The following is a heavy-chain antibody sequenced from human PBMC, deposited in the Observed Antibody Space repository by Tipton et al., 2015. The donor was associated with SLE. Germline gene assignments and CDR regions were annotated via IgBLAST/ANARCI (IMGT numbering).Heavy chain of an antibody. CDR2: IHYSEST. J-gene: IGHJ2*01. D-gene: IGHD6-19*01. Sequence: TLSLTCTVSDGSISDYYWTWIRQPAGEGLEWIGYIHYSESTNYNPSLKSRVTISVDTSKNHFSLKLNSVTATDTAVYYCARDTGYSSGSDWYFDLWGRGTPVTVSS. CDR1: DGSISDYY. V-gene: IGHV4-59*12. CDR3: ARDTGYSSGSDWYFDL.